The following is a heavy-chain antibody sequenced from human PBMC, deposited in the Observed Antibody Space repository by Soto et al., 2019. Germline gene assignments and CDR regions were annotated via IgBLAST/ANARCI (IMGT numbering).Heavy chain of an antibody. CDR1: GYSSTNYG. CDR2: IYPGDSDP. V-gene: IGHV5-51*01. D-gene: IGHD3-10*01. Sequence: HGEARKISCKASGYSSTNYGIAWMRQTPGKGLEWMGIIYPGDSDPRYSPSFQGQVTISADNSISTAYLQWSSLRASDTAIYYCAWTNGAGSYYNHWAQRTLVPVSA. CDR3: AWTNGAGSYYNH. J-gene: IGHJ5*02.